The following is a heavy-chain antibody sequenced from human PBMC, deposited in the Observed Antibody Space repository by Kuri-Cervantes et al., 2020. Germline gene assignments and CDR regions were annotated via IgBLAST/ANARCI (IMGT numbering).Heavy chain of an antibody. Sequence: GGSLRLSCAASGFTFDDYAMHWVRQAPGKGLEWVSGISWNSGSIGYADSVKGRFTISRDNAKNSLYLQMNSLRAEDTAVYYCAKDRYCSSTSCFDYWGQGTLVTVSS. CDR3: AKDRYCSSTSCFDY. CDR2: ISWNSGSI. J-gene: IGHJ4*02. D-gene: IGHD2-2*01. V-gene: IGHV3-9*01. CDR1: GFTFDDYA.